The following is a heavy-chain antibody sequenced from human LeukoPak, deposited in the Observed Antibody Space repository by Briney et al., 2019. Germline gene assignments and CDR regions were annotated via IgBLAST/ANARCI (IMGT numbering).Heavy chain of an antibody. Sequence: SETLSLTCTVSGGSISNYYWDWIRQPPGRGLEWIGQIHYTGSTKYNSSLKSRVNISIDTSKNQFSLSLSSVTAADTAVYYCARDSGSSTHDPWGQGTLVTVSS. J-gene: IGHJ5*02. CDR1: GGSISNYY. CDR2: IHYTGST. V-gene: IGHV4-59*01. CDR3: ARDSGSSTHDP. D-gene: IGHD2-2*01.